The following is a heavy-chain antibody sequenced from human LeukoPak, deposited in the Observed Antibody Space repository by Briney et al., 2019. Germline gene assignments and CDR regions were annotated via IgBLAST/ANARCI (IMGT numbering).Heavy chain of an antibody. J-gene: IGHJ4*02. CDR2: IYYSGST. CDR1: GGSIRSYY. CDR3: VREPYYYDGSGVFDY. D-gene: IGHD3-22*01. V-gene: IGHV4-59*01. Sequence: KPSETLSLTCTVSGGSIRSYYWSWIRQPPGKGLEWIGYIYYSGSTNYNPSLKSRVSISVDTSKNQFSLKLSSVTAADTAVYYCVREPYYYDGSGVFDYWGQGSLVTVSS.